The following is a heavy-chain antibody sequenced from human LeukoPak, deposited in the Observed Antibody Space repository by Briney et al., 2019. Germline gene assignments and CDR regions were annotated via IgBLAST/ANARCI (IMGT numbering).Heavy chain of an antibody. V-gene: IGHV1-18*01. CDR1: GYTFTSYG. CDR3: ARVVAAAGLSPYYYGMDV. J-gene: IGHJ6*02. Sequence: GASVKVSCKASGYTFTSYGISWVRQAPGQGLEWMGWISAYNGNTNYAQKLQGRATMTTDTSTSTAYMELRSLRSDDTAVYYCARVVAAAGLSPYYYGMDVWGQGTTVTVSS. CDR2: ISAYNGNT. D-gene: IGHD6-13*01.